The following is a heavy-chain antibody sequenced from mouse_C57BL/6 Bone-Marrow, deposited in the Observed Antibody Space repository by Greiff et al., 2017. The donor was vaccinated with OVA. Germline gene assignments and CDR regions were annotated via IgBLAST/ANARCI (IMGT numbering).Heavy chain of an antibody. J-gene: IGHJ2*01. V-gene: IGHV3-6*01. CDR3: AREAGYDYDVDY. Sequence: EVQLQQSGPGLVKPSQSLSLTCSVTGYSITSGYYWNWIRQFPGNKLEWMGYISYDGSNNYNPSLKNRISITRDTSKNQFFLKLNSVTTEDTATYYCAREAGYDYDVDYWGQGTTLTVSS. D-gene: IGHD2-4*01. CDR1: GYSITSGYY. CDR2: ISYDGSN.